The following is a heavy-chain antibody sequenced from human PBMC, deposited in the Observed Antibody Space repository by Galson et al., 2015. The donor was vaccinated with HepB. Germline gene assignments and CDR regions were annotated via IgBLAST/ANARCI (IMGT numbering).Heavy chain of an antibody. CDR1: GFSLSTSGVG. Sequence: PALVKPTQTLTLTCTFSGFSLSTSGVGVGWIRQPPGKALEWPALIYWDDDKRYSPSLKSRLTITKDTSKNQVVLTMTNMDPVDTATYYCAHSQEMATTYYFDYWGQGTLVTVSS. CDR2: IYWDDDK. J-gene: IGHJ4*02. V-gene: IGHV2-5*02. CDR3: AHSQEMATTYYFDY. D-gene: IGHD5-24*01.